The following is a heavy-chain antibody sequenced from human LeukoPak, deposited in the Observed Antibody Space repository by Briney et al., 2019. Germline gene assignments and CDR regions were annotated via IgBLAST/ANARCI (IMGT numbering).Heavy chain of an antibody. V-gene: IGHV3-9*01. J-gene: IGHJ3*02. CDR1: GFTFDDYA. CDR2: ISWNSGSI. Sequence: GGSLRLSCAASGFTFDDYAMHWVRRAPGKGLEWVSGISWNSGSIGYADSVKGRFTISRDNAKNSLYLQMNSLRAEDTALYCCAKDIAAAGTYSFDIWGQGTMATVSS. D-gene: IGHD6-13*01. CDR3: AKDIAAAGTYSFDI.